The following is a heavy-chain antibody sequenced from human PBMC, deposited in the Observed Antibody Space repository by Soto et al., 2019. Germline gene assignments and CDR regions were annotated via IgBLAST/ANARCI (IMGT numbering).Heavy chain of an antibody. Sequence: QVQLVQSGAEVKKPGASVKVSCKASGYMFSTYDINWVRQAPGQGLEWMGWLNPNSGNTGYAQKFQGRVTMTRNTSISTASMELSRLGSDDTAVYYCARDQRYNWNDEGWFDPWGQGTLVTVSS. V-gene: IGHV1-8*01. CDR2: LNPNSGNT. D-gene: IGHD1-20*01. CDR3: ARDQRYNWNDEGWFDP. CDR1: GYMFSTYD. J-gene: IGHJ5*02.